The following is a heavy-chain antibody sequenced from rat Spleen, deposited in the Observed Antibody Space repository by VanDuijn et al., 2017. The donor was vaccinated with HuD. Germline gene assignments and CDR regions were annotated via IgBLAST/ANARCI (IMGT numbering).Heavy chain of an antibody. V-gene: IGHV4-2*01. CDR2: INKDSRTT. CDR1: GFNFNDYW. J-gene: IGHJ2*01. CDR3: ARWGVCHGDY. D-gene: IGHD1-7*01. Sequence: EVKLVESGGGLVQPGRSLKLSCAASGFNFNDYWMGWVRQAPGKGLEWIGEINKDSRTTKYSPSLKDKFTISRDNAQNTLYLQMSKLGSEDTAIYYCARWGVCHGDYWGQGVMVTVSS.